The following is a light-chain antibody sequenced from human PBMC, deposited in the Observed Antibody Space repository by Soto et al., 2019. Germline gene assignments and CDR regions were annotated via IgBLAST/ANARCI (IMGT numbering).Light chain of an antibody. J-gene: IGLJ1*01. V-gene: IGLV2-14*01. CDR1: GGDIGRYDF. CDR2: EVS. CDR3: SSYTSSNTQV. Sequence: QSVLTQPPSASGSPGQSVTISCSGTGGDIGRYDFVSWYQQYPGKVPKLMIYEVSNRPSGVSNRFSGSKSGNTASLTISGLQAEDEADYFCSSYTSSNTQVFGPGTKLTVL.